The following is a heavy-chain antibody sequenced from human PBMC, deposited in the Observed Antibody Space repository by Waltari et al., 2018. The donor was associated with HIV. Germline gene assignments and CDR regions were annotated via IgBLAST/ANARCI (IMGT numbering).Heavy chain of an antibody. Sequence: VQLLESGGGVVQPGKSLRLSCTASGFTFSSFAMHWVRQSPGKGLEWVALINENGSDDYKYYADSVRGRFTISRDNTKNLLYLEMNSLTAEDTAVYYCARADYGDSYDAFDIWGQGTTVTVSA. D-gene: IGHD4-17*01. CDR2: INENGSDDYK. V-gene: IGHV3-7*01. CDR3: ARADYGDSYDAFDI. CDR1: GFTFSSFA. J-gene: IGHJ3*02.